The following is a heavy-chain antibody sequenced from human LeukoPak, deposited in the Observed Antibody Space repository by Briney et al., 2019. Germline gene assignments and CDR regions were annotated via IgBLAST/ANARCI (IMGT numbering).Heavy chain of an antibody. CDR3: ARQKWEQQGRDYYFNGLDV. J-gene: IGHJ6*02. CDR2: IYLYGTT. D-gene: IGHD1/OR15-1a*01. CDR1: IGSISSSKW. Sequence: SETLSLTCSVSIGSISSSKWWSWVRQSPVKGLEWIGEIYLYGTTNYNPSFTSRVTMSVDRSRNQFSLKLTSVTAADTAVYYCARQKWEQQGRDYYFNGLDVWGPGITVIVSS. V-gene: IGHV4-4*02.